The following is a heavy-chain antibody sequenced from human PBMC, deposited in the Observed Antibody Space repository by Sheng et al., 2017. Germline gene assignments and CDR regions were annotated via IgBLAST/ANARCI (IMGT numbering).Heavy chain of an antibody. Sequence: QVQLVQSGAEVKKPGSSVKVSCKASGDTFRSYVIAWVRQAPGQRLEWMGRIVVTLQKTHYAEKFQGRVAISADEGTNTAYMELISLTSDDTAVYYCASGFGLDYFEHWGQGTLVTVST. V-gene: IGHV1-69*11. CDR3: ASGFGLDYFEH. CDR2: IVVTLQKT. CDR1: GDTFRSYV. J-gene: IGHJ4*02. D-gene: IGHD3-16*01.